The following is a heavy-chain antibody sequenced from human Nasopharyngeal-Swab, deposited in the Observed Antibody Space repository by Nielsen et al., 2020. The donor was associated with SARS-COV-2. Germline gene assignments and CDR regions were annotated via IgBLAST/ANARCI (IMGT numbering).Heavy chain of an antibody. J-gene: IGHJ6*02. CDR3: ASGGVNANTIFGVVIPPLWYYYGMDV. CDR2: INHSGST. Sequence: WIRQPPGKGLEWIGEINHSGSTNYNPSLKSRVTISVDTSKNQFSLKLSSVTAADTAVYYCASGGVNANTIFGVVIPPLWYYYGMDVRGQGTTVTVSS. D-gene: IGHD3-3*01. V-gene: IGHV4-34*01.